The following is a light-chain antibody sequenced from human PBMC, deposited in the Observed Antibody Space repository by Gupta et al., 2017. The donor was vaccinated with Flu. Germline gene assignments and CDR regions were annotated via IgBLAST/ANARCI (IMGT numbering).Light chain of an antibody. Sequence: DIQMTQSPSSLSASVGDRVTITCRASQSVGAYLNWYQHKPGQAPKLLIFAGSSLHTGVPSRFSASGSETDFTLTINSLQPEDFATYYCQQTSVDSYSFGQGTKLEVK. J-gene: IGKJ2*01. CDR3: QQTSVDSYS. V-gene: IGKV1-39*01. CDR2: AGS. CDR1: QSVGAY.